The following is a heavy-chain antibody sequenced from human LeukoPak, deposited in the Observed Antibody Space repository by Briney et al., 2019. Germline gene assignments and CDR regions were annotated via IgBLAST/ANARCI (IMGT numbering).Heavy chain of an antibody. CDR3: ARGALRYFDWPTNYGMDV. CDR1: GGSISSGGYY. CDR2: IYYSGST. V-gene: IGHV4-31*03. D-gene: IGHD3-9*01. J-gene: IGHJ6*02. Sequence: PSETLSLTCTVSGGSISSGGYYWSWIRQHPGKGLEWIGYIYYSGSTYYNPSLKSRVTISVDTSKNQFSLKLSSVTAADTAVYCCARGALRYFDWPTNYGMDVWGQGTTVTVSS.